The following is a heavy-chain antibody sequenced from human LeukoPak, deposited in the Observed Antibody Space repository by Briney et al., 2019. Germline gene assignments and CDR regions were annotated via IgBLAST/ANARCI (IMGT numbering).Heavy chain of an antibody. J-gene: IGHJ3*02. CDR1: GYSFTSYW. Sequence: GESLKISCKGSGYSFTSYWIGWVRQMPGKGLEWMGIIYPGDSDTRYSPSFQGQVTISADKFISTKFISTAYLQWSSLKASDTAMYYCASPSIDGNLGFSYAFDIWGQGTMVTVSS. CDR2: IYPGDSDT. CDR3: ASPSIDGNLGFSYAFDI. D-gene: IGHD4-23*01. V-gene: IGHV5-51*01.